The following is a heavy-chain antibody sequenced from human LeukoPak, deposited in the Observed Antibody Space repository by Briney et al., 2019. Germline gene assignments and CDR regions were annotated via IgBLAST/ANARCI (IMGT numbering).Heavy chain of an antibody. CDR1: GFTVSTNY. Sequence: GGSLRLSCAASGFTVSTNYMSWVRQAPGKGLEWVAVIYSGGSTYFADSVKGRFTISRDNSNGTVFLQMNSLRAEDTAVYYCAKDSHPLSSSSWFFESWGQGTLVTVSS. CDR3: AKDSHPLSSSSWFFES. V-gene: IGHV3-53*01. J-gene: IGHJ4*02. CDR2: IYSGGST. D-gene: IGHD6-13*01.